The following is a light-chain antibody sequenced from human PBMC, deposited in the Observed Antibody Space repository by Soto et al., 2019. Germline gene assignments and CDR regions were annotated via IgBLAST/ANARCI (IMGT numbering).Light chain of an antibody. J-gene: IGKJ4*01. CDR2: GAS. CDR3: QQYXNWFT. Sequence: EIVMTQSPATLSVSPGERATLSCRASQSVSSNLAWYQQKPGQAPRLLIYGASTRATGIPARFSGSGSGTEFTLTISSLQSEEFAVYYCQQYXNWFTFGGGTKVDIK. V-gene: IGKV3-15*01. CDR1: QSVSSN.